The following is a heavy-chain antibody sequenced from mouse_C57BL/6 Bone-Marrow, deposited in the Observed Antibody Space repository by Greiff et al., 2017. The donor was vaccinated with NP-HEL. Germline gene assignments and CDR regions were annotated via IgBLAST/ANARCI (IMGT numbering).Heavy chain of an antibody. V-gene: IGHV1-19*01. CDR1: GYTFTDYY. J-gene: IGHJ3*01. CDR3: ARRRLWGNYTWFAY. D-gene: IGHD2-1*01. CDR2: INPYNGGT. Sequence: EVKLVESGPVLVKPGASVKMSCKASGYTFTDYYMNWVKQSHGKSLEWIGVINPYNGGTSYNQKFKGKATLTVDKSSSTAYMELNSLTSEDSAVYYCARRRLWGNYTWFAYWGQGTLVTVSA.